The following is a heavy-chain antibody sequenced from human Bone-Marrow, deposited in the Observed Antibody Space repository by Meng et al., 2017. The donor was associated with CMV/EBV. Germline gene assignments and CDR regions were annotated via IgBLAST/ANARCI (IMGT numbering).Heavy chain of an antibody. CDR2: IRSDGGKK. V-gene: IGHV3-30*02. Sequence: GGSLRLSCAASGFTFSSYGMHWVRQAPGKGLEWVAFIRSDGGKKWYADSMKGRFTISRDNSKNTLYVQMDTLRVEDTAVYYCARENYGDRGDAFDSWGQGTMVTVSS. D-gene: IGHD4-17*01. CDR1: GFTFSSYG. J-gene: IGHJ3*02. CDR3: ARENYGDRGDAFDS.